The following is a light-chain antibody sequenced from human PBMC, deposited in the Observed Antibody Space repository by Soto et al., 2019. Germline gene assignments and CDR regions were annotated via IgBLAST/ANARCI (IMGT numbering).Light chain of an antibody. J-gene: IGLJ1*01. CDR1: ISDVGGYNY. CDR3: CSYAGTYTYV. Sequence: QSVLTQPRSVSGSPGQSVTISCTGTISDVGGYNYVSWYQQHPGKAPKLIIYDVSKRPSGVPDRFSGSKSGNTASLTISGLQTEDEADYYCCSYAGTYTYVFGTGTKLTVL. CDR2: DVS. V-gene: IGLV2-11*01.